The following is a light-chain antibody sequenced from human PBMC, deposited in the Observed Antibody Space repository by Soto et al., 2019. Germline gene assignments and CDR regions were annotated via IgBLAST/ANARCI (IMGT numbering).Light chain of an antibody. J-gene: IGKJ4*01. CDR1: HSISTN. V-gene: IGKV3-15*01. CDR3: QQYHSWPT. CDR2: GAS. Sequence: EIIMTQSPATLSVSPGEGATLSCRTSHSISTNLAWYQHKRGQSPRLLVYGASTRATGVPARFSGSGSGAEFNLCISSLQSEDFAVYYCQQYHSWPTFGGGTKVEIK.